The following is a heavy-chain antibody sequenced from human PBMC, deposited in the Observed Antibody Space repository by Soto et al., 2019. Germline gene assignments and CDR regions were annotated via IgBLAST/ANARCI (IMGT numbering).Heavy chain of an antibody. Sequence: PGWSLRLSFAASGFTFSSYAMSWVRQAPGKGLEWVSAISGSGGSTYYADSVKGRFTISRDNSKNTLYLQMNSLRAEDTAVYYCAKDIVVVPAANAEYFQHWGQGTLVTVSS. CDR1: GFTFSSYA. CDR2: ISGSGGST. CDR3: AKDIVVVPAANAEYFQH. J-gene: IGHJ1*01. D-gene: IGHD2-2*01. V-gene: IGHV3-23*01.